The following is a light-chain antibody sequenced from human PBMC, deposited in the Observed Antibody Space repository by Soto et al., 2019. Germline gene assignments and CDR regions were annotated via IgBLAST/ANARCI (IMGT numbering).Light chain of an antibody. J-gene: IGKJ3*01. CDR1: QTIRLY. CDR3: QQTYEGLFI. CDR2: AAS. V-gene: IGKV1-39*01. Sequence: DISLTQSPSSLSASVGDSVTITCRASQTIRLYLNWYHQRPGKAPNLLIYAASNLQTGVPSRFSGSGSGTDFTLSITSLQPEDFGTYYCQQTYEGLFIFGPGTTLDLK.